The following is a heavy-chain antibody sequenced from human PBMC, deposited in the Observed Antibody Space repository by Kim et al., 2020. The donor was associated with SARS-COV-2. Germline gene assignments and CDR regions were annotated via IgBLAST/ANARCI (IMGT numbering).Heavy chain of an antibody. D-gene: IGHD3-10*01. J-gene: IGHJ6*02. CDR1: GFTFSSYS. CDR3: ARDFGELSYYGMDV. V-gene: IGHV3-21*01. CDR2: ISSSSSYI. Sequence: GGSLRLSCAVSGFTFSSYSMNWVRQAPGKGLEWVSSISSSSSYIFYADSVKGRFTISRDNAKNSLYLQMNSLRAEDTAVYYCARDFGELSYYGMDVWGQGTTVTVSS.